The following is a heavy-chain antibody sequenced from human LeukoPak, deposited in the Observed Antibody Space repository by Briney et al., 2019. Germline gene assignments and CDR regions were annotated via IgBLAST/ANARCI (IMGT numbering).Heavy chain of an antibody. V-gene: IGHV3-23*01. D-gene: IGHD2-15*01. Sequence: PGGSLRLSCAASGFTFSSYAMSWVRQAPGKGLEWVSAISGSGGSTYYADSVKGRFTISRDNSKSTLYLQMNSLRAEDTAVYYCAKGPYCSGGSCYSGVPFDYWGQGTLVTVSS. CDR2: ISGSGGST. CDR3: AKGPYCSGGSCYSGVPFDY. CDR1: GFTFSSYA. J-gene: IGHJ4*02.